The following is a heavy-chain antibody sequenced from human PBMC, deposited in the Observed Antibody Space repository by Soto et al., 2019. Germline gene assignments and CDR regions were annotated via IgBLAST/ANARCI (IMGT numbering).Heavy chain of an antibody. Sequence: GGSLRLSCAASGFTFSSYAMSWVRQAPGKGLEWVSAISGSGGSTYYADSVKGRFTISRDNSKNTLYLQMNSLRAEDTAVYYCAKGVLGAAGTYYYCMDVWGQGTTVTVSS. D-gene: IGHD6-13*01. CDR1: GFTFSSYA. V-gene: IGHV3-23*01. CDR3: AKGVLGAAGTYYYCMDV. J-gene: IGHJ6*02. CDR2: ISGSGGST.